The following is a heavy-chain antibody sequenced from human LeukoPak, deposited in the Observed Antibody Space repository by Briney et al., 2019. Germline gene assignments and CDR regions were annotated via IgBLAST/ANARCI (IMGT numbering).Heavy chain of an antibody. CDR3: ARDRGAGEYFDY. CDR1: GGTFSSYA. V-gene: IGHV1-69*06. CDR2: IIPIFGTA. J-gene: IGHJ4*02. D-gene: IGHD3-10*01. Sequence: SVKVSCKASGGTFSSYANSWVRQAPGQGLEWMGGIIPIFGTANYAQKFQGRVTITADKSTSTAYMELSSLRSEDTAVYYCARDRGAGEYFDYWGQGTLVTVSS.